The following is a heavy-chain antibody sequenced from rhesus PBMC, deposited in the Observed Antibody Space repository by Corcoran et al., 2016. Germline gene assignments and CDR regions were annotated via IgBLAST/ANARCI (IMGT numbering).Heavy chain of an antibody. CDR1: GGSVSSNY. CDR2: IYGWMGST. Sequence: QVQLQESGPGLVKTSETLSLTCAVSGGSVSSNYWSWIRQSPGKGLKWIGYIYGWMGSTSYNPDLKIRVTISSDTSKNQCSLNRISVTAADTAVYCCARYANVGFDVWDPGVLVTVSS. V-gene: IGHV4-147*01. J-gene: IGHJ5-1*01. CDR3: ARYANVGFDV. D-gene: IGHD2-2*01.